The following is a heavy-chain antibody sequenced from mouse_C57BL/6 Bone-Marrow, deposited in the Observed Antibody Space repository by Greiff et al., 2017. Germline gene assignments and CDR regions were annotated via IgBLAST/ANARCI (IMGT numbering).Heavy chain of an antibody. V-gene: IGHV1-49*01. CDR1: YFAFTASA. CDR2: FTMYSDAT. D-gene: IGHD4-1*01. Sequence: LQESGAELVRPGSSVKLSCKDSYFAFTASAMHWVKQRPGHGLEWIGSFTMYSDATEYSDNFMGKATFTANTSSSTAYMELSSLTSEDSAVYYCARSPVNWDWFAYWGQGTLVTVSA. CDR3: ARSPVNWDWFAY. J-gene: IGHJ3*01.